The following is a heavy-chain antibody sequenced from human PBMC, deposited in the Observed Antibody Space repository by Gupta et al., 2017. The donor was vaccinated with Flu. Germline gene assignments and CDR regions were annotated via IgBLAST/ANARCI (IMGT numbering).Heavy chain of an antibody. Sequence: YGSYGMHWVRQAPGKGLEWVADIASDGSHKDYADSVRGRFAISRDNSKNTLSPEMDSLRVEDTAVYYCAKDGPWTASCPYYCYYMDVWGKGTTVTVSS. D-gene: IGHD2-2*01. CDR3: AKDGPWTASCPYYCYYMDV. J-gene: IGHJ6*03. CDR2: IASDGSHK. V-gene: IGHV3-30*18. CDR1: YGSYG.